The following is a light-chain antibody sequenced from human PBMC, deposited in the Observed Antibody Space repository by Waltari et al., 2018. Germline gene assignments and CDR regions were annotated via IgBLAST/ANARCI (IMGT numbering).Light chain of an antibody. CDR1: QTVRTTY. Sequence: EIVWTQSPGTLSCPPGERATLPCRASQTVRTTYVAWYHQKPGQAPTLLIYGASSRAPRSPDRFSGSGSVTDFSLTISSLGPEGCAVYYCQQYAISPPPVGGGTKVE. J-gene: IGKJ4*01. CDR3: QQYAISPPP. CDR2: GAS. V-gene: IGKV3-20*01.